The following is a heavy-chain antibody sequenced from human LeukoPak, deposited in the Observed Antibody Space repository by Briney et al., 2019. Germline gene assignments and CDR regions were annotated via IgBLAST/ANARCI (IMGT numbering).Heavy chain of an antibody. V-gene: IGHV4-39*07. J-gene: IGHJ4*02. CDR1: GGSISSNTYY. D-gene: IGHD3-9*01. CDR3: ARGRRILTGYYNRRVITYFDY. CDR2: IHYSGST. Sequence: SETLSLTCSVSGGSISSNTYYWGWIRQTPGKGLEWIGSIHYSGSTYYNPSLKSRVTISVDTSKNQVSLKLSSVTAADTAVYYCARGRRILTGYYNRRVITYFDYWGQGTLVTVSS.